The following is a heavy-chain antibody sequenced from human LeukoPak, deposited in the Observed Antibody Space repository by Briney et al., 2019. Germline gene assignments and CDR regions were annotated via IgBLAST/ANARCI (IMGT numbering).Heavy chain of an antibody. V-gene: IGHV4-39*07. Sequence: GSLRLSCAASGFTFSSYSMNWVRQPPGKGLEWIGSIYYSGSTYYNPSLKSRVTISVDTSKNQFSLKLSSVTAADTAVYYCARGGSRITMVRGVDWGQGTLVTVSS. J-gene: IGHJ4*02. D-gene: IGHD3-10*01. CDR3: ARGGSRITMVRGVD. CDR1: GFTFSSYS. CDR2: IYYSGST.